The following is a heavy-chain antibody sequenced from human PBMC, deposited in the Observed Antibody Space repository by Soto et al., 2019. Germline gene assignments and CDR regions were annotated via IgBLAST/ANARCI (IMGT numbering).Heavy chain of an antibody. CDR3: ARDSGSYYNWFDP. D-gene: IGHD1-26*01. V-gene: IGHV1-69*13. Sequence: ASVKVSCKASGGTFSSYAISWVRQAPGQGLEWMGGIIPIFGTANYAQKFQGRVTITADESTSTAYMELSSLRSEDTAVYYCARDSGSYYNWFDPWGQGTLVTVSS. J-gene: IGHJ5*02. CDR2: IIPIFGTA. CDR1: GGTFSSYA.